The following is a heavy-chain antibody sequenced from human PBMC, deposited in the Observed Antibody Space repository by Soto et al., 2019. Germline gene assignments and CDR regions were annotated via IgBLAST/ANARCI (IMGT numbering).Heavy chain of an antibody. CDR1: GYTFTSYA. Sequence: ASVKVSCKASGYTFTSYAMHWVRQAPGQRLEWMGWINAGNGNTKYSQKFQGRVTITRDTSASTANMELSSLRSEDTAVYYCARSMFITGTTVGFDYWGRGSLVTVSS. V-gene: IGHV1-3*01. J-gene: IGHJ4*02. D-gene: IGHD1-7*01. CDR2: INAGNGNT. CDR3: ARSMFITGTTVGFDY.